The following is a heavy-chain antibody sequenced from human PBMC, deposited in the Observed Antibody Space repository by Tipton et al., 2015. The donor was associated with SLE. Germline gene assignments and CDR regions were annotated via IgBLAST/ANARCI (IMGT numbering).Heavy chain of an antibody. Sequence: TLSLTCTVSGGSISSSSYYWGWIRQPPGKGLEWIGSIYYSGSTYYNPSLKSRVTISVDTSKNQFSLKLSSVTAADTAVYYCARGDSGYCSGGSCPARYFQHWGQGTLVTVSS. J-gene: IGHJ1*01. CDR1: GGSISSSSYY. CDR3: ARGDSGYCSGGSCPARYFQH. CDR2: IYYSGST. V-gene: IGHV4-39*07. D-gene: IGHD2-15*01.